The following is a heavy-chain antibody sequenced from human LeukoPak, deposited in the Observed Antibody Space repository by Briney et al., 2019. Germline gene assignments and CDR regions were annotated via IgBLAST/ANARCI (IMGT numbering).Heavy chain of an antibody. CDR2: IYYSGST. CDR1: GGSISSSNYY. Sequence: PSETLSLTCTVSGGSISSSNYYWGWIRQPPGEGLEWIANIYYSGSTYYNPSLKSRVTISLDTSKNQFSLTLSSVTAADTAVYYCARSSMFRGVTVDYWGQGTLVTVSS. CDR3: ARSSMFRGVTVDY. D-gene: IGHD3-10*01. V-gene: IGHV4-39*01. J-gene: IGHJ4*02.